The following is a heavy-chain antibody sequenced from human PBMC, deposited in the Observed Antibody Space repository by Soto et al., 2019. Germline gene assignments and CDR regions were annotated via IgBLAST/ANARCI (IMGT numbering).Heavy chain of an antibody. D-gene: IGHD3-16*01. CDR2: ISYDGTGK. Sequence: QVQLVESGGGVVQPGRSLRLSCAASGFTFSSNGMHWVRQAPGKGLEWVAFISYDGTGKYYAESVKGRFTISRDNSKNTLYLQMNSLRPEDTAIYYCAKGLPGDRRLKNYFDYWGQGTLGTVSS. CDR3: AKGLPGDRRLKNYFDY. CDR1: GFTFSSNG. J-gene: IGHJ4*02. V-gene: IGHV3-30*18.